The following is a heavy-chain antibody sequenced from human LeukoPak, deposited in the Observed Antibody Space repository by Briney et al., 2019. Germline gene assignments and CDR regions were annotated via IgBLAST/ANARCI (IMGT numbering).Heavy chain of an antibody. CDR3: VKDAPWSDVQPDAFDI. CDR2: ISSNGGST. CDR1: RFTLSSYA. V-gene: IGHV3-64D*06. Sequence: PGGSLRLSCPASRFTLSSYARHWVRQPPGRGREYVSAISSNGGSTYYACSVKGRFTISRDSSKNTLYLQMSSLRAEDTAVYYCVKDAPWSDVQPDAFDIWGQGTMVSVSS. J-gene: IGHJ3*02. D-gene: IGHD1-1*01.